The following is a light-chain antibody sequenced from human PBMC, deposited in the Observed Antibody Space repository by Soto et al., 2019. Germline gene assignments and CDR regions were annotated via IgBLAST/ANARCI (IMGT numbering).Light chain of an antibody. Sequence: EIVMTQSPATLSASAGETTRLSCGASQSINSDVAWYQQKVGQTPGLLIHGASTRATGIAARFSGSGSGTEFTLTISGLQPEDFATYYCQQYNNWPVTFGGGTKVDIK. CDR2: GAS. CDR3: QQYNNWPVT. V-gene: IGKV3D-15*01. J-gene: IGKJ4*01. CDR1: QSINSD.